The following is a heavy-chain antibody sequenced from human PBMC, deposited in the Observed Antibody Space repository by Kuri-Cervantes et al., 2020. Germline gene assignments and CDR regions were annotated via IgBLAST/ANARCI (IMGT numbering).Heavy chain of an antibody. D-gene: IGHD2-2*01. CDR1: GFTFSDYY. V-gene: IGHV3-69-1*01. CDR3: ARVTQPAAVDY. Sequence: GESLKISCAASGFTFSDYYMSCNSCGSSIYYADSVKGRFTISRDNAKNSLYLQMNSLRAEDTAVYYCARVTQPAAVDYWGQGTLVTVSS. CDR2: SCGSSI. J-gene: IGHJ4*02.